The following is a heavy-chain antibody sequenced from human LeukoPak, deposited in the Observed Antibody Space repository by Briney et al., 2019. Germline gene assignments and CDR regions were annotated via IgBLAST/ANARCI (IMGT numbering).Heavy chain of an antibody. CDR3: AVYYYDSSGPSGYYFDY. Sequence: SVKVSCKASGGTFSSYAISWVRQAPGQGLEWMGRIIPTFGTANYAQKFQGRVTIATDESTSTAYMELSSLRSEDTAVYYCAVYYYDSSGPSGYYFDYWGQGTLVTVSS. CDR2: IIPTFGTA. V-gene: IGHV1-69*05. D-gene: IGHD3-22*01. CDR1: GGTFSSYA. J-gene: IGHJ4*02.